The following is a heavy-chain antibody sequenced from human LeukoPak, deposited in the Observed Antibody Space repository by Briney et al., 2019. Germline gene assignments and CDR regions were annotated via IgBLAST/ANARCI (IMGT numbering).Heavy chain of an antibody. Sequence: GGSLRLSCTASGFNFNMFAMNWVRQAPGQGLEWVSGLNRGGGTTNYADSVKGRFTTSRDKYKNMVFLQMNSLRPQDTAVHYRAKEHRIRHCSEAVCMEGYYFDYWGQGSLVTVSS. D-gene: IGHD2-8*02. V-gene: IGHV3-23*01. CDR1: GFNFNMFA. CDR2: LNRGGGTT. CDR3: AKEHRIRHCSEAVCMEGYYFDY. J-gene: IGHJ4*02.